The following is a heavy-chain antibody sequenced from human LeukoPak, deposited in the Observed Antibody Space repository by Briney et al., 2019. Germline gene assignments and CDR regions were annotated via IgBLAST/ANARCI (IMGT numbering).Heavy chain of an antibody. Sequence: SETLSLTCAVYGGSFSGYNWSWIRQPPGKGLEWIGEINHSGRTTYNPSVKSRVTISGDTSKRQFSLTLTSVTAADTAVYYCARHGLYSSSWFTADPWGQGTLVTVSS. J-gene: IGHJ5*02. CDR2: INHSGRT. CDR1: GGSFSGYN. D-gene: IGHD6-13*01. CDR3: ARHGLYSSSWFTADP. V-gene: IGHV4-34*01.